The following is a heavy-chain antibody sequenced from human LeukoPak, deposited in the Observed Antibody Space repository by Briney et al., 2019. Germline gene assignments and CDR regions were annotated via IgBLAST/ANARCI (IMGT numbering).Heavy chain of an antibody. V-gene: IGHV4-59*01. CDR1: GGSISSYY. J-gene: IGHJ6*02. Sequence: SETLSLACTVSGGSISSYYWSWIRQPPGKGLEWIGYIYYSASTNYNPSLKSRVTISVDTSKNQFSLKLSSVTAADTAVYYCARDRYSMDVWGQGTTVTVSS. CDR3: ARDRYSMDV. CDR2: IYYSAST. D-gene: IGHD1-14*01.